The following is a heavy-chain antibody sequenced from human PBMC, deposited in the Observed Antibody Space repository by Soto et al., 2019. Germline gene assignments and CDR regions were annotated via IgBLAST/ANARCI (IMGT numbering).Heavy chain of an antibody. CDR1: GGSISSGDYY. Sequence: QVQLQESGPGLVKPSQTLSLTCTVSGGSISSGDYYWSWIRQPPGQGLEGIGYIYYSGSTYYNPSLKSRVTISVDTSKNQFSLKLSSVTAADTAVYYCASLGYCSGGSCYYDDYWGQGTLVTVSS. J-gene: IGHJ4*02. V-gene: IGHV4-30-4*01. D-gene: IGHD2-15*01. CDR3: ASLGYCSGGSCYYDDY. CDR2: IYYSGST.